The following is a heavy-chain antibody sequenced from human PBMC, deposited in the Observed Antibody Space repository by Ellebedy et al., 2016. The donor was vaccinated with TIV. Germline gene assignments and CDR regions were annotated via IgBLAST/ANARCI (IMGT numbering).Heavy chain of an antibody. D-gene: IGHD3-9*01. CDR1: GGSFGGYY. Sequence: SETLSLXXAVYGGSFGGYYWSWIRQPPGKGLEWIGEINHSGSTYYNPSLKSRVNISVDTSKNQFSLKLSSVTAADTAVYYCAKAPYYDILTGYYRSTNWFDPWGQGTLVTVSS. J-gene: IGHJ5*02. CDR3: AKAPYYDILTGYYRSTNWFDP. CDR2: INHSGST. V-gene: IGHV4-34*01.